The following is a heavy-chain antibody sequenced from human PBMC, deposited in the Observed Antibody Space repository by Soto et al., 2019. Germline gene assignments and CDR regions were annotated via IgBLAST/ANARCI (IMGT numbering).Heavy chain of an antibody. CDR1: GASISVHSYY. Sequence: SETLSLTCTVPGASISVHSYYWTWIRQPPGKGLEWIGSSYYSGTTYFNPSLKSRATISVDTSKNQFSLRLTSVTAADTAIYYCTRRYNWNDKYFDPWGPGALVTVSS. V-gene: IGHV4-39*01. CDR2: SYYSGTT. J-gene: IGHJ5*02. D-gene: IGHD1-20*01. CDR3: TRRYNWNDKYFDP.